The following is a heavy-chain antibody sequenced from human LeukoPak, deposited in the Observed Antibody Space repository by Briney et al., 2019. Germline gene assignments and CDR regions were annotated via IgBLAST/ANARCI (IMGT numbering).Heavy chain of an antibody. V-gene: IGHV3-21*01. J-gene: IGHJ4*02. CDR1: GFTFSSHN. D-gene: IGHD1-26*01. CDR2: ISVSGLHL. CDR3: AREAPPWDVPDY. Sequence: GGSLRLSCVASGFTFSSHNMNWVRQAPGNGLEWVSFISVSGLHLYYEDSVKGRFTVSRDKAKTTLYLHMDSLTEDDTAVYYCAREAPPWDVPDYWGEGTLV.